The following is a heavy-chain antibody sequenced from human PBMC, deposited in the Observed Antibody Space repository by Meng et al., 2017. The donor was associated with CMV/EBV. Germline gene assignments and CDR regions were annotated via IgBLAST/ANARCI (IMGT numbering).Heavy chain of an antibody. J-gene: IGHJ4*02. D-gene: IGHD6-6*01. CDR1: GFTFSSYS. V-gene: IGHV3-21*01. CDR2: ISSSSSYI. Sequence: GESLKISCAASGFTFSSYSMNWVRQAPGKGLEWVSSISSSSSYIYYADSVKGRFTISRDNAKNSLYLQTNSLRAEDTAVYYCARDPGRIAARPWYWGQGTLVTVSS. CDR3: ARDPGRIAARPWY.